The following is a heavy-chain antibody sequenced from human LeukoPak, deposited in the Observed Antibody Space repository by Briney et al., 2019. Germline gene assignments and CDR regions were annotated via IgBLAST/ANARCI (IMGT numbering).Heavy chain of an antibody. CDR1: GGSISSSSYY. Sequence: SETLSLTCTVSGGSISSSSYYWGWLRQPPGKGLEWIGSIYYSGSTSYNPSLKSRVTISVDTSKNQFSLKLSSVTAADTAVYYCATYYYGSGSYSDWFDPWGQGTLVTVSS. V-gene: IGHV4-39*01. J-gene: IGHJ5*02. CDR2: IYYSGST. CDR3: ATYYYGSGSYSDWFDP. D-gene: IGHD3-10*01.